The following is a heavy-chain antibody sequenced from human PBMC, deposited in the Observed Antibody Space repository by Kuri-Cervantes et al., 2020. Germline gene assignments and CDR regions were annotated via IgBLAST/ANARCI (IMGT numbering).Heavy chain of an antibody. D-gene: IGHD3-16*01. CDR2: INWNAGST. J-gene: IGHJ4*02. CDR1: GFTFSDYY. V-gene: IGHV3-20*04. Sequence: GESLKISCAASGFTFSDYYMSWVRQAPGKGLQWVSGINWNAGSTVYADSVKGRFTISRDNAKNSLYLQMNSLSAEDTALYYCARVSYASSSGLDYWGQGTLVTVSS. CDR3: ARVSYASSSGLDY.